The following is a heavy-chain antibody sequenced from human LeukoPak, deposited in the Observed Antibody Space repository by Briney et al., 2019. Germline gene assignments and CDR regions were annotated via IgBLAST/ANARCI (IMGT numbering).Heavy chain of an antibody. CDR3: ARVYYGRSYDYWYFDI. CDR2: IFYSGST. D-gene: IGHD3-10*01. V-gene: IGHV4-61*01. Sequence: KPSETLSLTCTVSGGSISSSSYYWSWIRQPPGKGLEWIGCIFYSGSTNYNPSLKSRVTISVDTSKNQFSLNLSSVTAADTAVYFCARVYYGRSYDYWYFDIWGRGTPVTVSS. CDR1: GGSISSSSYY. J-gene: IGHJ2*01.